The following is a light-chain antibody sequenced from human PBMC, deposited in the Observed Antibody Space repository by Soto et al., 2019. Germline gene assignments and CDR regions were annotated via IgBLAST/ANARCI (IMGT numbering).Light chain of an antibody. J-gene: IGKJ1*01. CDR3: QQTLSVPRT. CDR1: QSVSSN. CDR2: DAS. Sequence: EIVMTQSPGTLSVSPGERATLSCRASQSVSSNLAWYQQKPGQAPRLLIYDASTRATGIPARFSGSGSGTEFTLTISSLQSEDSATYYCQQTLSVPRTFGLGTKVEIK. V-gene: IGKV3-15*01.